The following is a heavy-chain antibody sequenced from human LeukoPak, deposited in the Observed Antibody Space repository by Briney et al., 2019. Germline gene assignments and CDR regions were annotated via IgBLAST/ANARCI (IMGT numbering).Heavy chain of an antibody. CDR1: GGSISSYY. CDR2: IYSTGST. D-gene: IGHD1-26*01. V-gene: IGHV4-4*07. Sequence: PSETLSLTCTVSGGSISSYYWSWIRQPAGKGLEWIGRIYSTGSTNYNPSLKSRVTMSIDTSRNQLSLKLTSVTAADTAVYFCARLGSYHDFWGQGALVTVSS. J-gene: IGHJ4*02. CDR3: ARLGSYHDF.